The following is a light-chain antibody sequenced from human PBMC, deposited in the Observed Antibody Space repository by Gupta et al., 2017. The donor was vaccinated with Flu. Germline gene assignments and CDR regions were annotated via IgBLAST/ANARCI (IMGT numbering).Light chain of an antibody. Sequence: QSVLAQPPSVSGAPGQRVTICGSGSNSDIGACYDVHCYQQLPAAVPKVLLYGNTYRPSGVPARFSGSKSGASGSLVITWLQAEDEADYYCQSYYNSQNIVVFGTGTKLTVL. J-gene: IGLJ1*01. CDR1: NSDIGACYD. CDR2: GNT. V-gene: IGLV1-40*01. CDR3: QSYYNSQNIVV.